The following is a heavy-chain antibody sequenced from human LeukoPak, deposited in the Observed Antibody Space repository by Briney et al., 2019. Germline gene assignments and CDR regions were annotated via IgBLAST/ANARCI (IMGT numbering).Heavy chain of an antibody. D-gene: IGHD4-11*01. J-gene: IGHJ6*03. CDR2: IYYSGST. V-gene: IGHV4-38-2*02. Sequence: SETLSLTCTVSGYSISSGYYWGWIRQPPGKGLEWIGSIYYSGSTYYNPSLKSRVTISVDTSKNQFSLKLSSVTAADTAVYYCARGGSNYRYYYYYYMDVWGKGTTVTVSS. CDR3: ARGGSNYRYYYYYYMDV. CDR1: GYSISSGYY.